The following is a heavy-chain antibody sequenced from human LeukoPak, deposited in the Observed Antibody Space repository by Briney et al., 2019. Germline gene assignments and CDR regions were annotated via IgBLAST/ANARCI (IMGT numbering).Heavy chain of an antibody. D-gene: IGHD5-18*01. V-gene: IGHV4-59*01. J-gene: IGHJ4*02. CDR3: ARGGYSYVNYFDY. CDR1: GDSMKSYY. CDR2: IYYSGNI. Sequence: PSETLSLTCTVSGDSMKSYYWTWIRQTPGKGLEWIGHIYYSGNINYSPSLKSRVTISLDTSKSQFSLKLSSVTAADTAVYYCARGGYSYVNYFDYWGQGTLVTVSS.